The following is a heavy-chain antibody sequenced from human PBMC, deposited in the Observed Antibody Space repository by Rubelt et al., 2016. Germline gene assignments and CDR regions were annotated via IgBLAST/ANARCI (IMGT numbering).Heavy chain of an antibody. CDR2: IIPILGIA. V-gene: IGHV1-69*10. CDR3: ASAYSSSWPHFDY. Sequence: WMGGIIPILGIANYAQKFQGRVTITADKSTSTAYMELSSLRSEDTAVYSCASAYSSSWPHFDYWGQGTLVTVSS. J-gene: IGHJ4*02. D-gene: IGHD6-13*01.